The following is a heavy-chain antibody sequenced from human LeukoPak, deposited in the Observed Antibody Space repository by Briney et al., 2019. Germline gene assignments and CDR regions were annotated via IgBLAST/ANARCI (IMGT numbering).Heavy chain of an antibody. CDR1: GYTFTGYY. Sequence: ASVKVSCKASGYTFTGYYMHWVRQAPGQGLEWMGIINPSGGSTSYAQKFQGRVTMTRDMSTSTVYMELSSLRSEDTAVYYCARPRAAVAGSGVWFDPWGQGTLVTVSS. D-gene: IGHD6-19*01. V-gene: IGHV1-46*01. CDR2: INPSGGST. CDR3: ARPRAAVAGSGVWFDP. J-gene: IGHJ5*02.